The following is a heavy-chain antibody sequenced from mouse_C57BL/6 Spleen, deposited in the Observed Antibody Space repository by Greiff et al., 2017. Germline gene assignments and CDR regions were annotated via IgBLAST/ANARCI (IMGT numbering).Heavy chain of an antibody. D-gene: IGHD4-1*01. Sequence: QVQLQQSGAELVRPGASVKLSCKASGYTFTDYYINWVKQRPGQGLEWIARIYPGSGNTYYNEKFKGKATLTAEKSSSTAHMQLSSLTSEDSAVYFCARSGTYAMDYWGQGTSVTVSS. CDR3: ARSGTYAMDY. J-gene: IGHJ4*01. CDR1: GYTFTDYY. V-gene: IGHV1-76*01. CDR2: IYPGSGNT.